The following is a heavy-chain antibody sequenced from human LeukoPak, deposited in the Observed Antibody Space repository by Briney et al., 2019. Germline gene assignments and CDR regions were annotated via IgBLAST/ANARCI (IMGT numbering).Heavy chain of an antibody. V-gene: IGHV1-8*03. CDR3: ARGFSVPLERRYYYYYMDV. CDR2: MNPNSGNT. Sequence: ASVNVSCKASGYTFTSYDINWVRQATGQGLEWMGWMNPNSGNTGHAQKFQGRVTITRNTSLSTAYMELSSLRSEDTAVYYCARGFSVPLERRYYYYYMDVWGKGTTVTISS. CDR1: GYTFTSYD. J-gene: IGHJ6*03. D-gene: IGHD1-1*01.